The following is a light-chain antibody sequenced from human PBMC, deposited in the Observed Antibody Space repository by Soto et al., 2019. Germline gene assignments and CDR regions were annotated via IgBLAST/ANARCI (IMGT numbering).Light chain of an antibody. CDR3: QQYTDWPIT. J-gene: IGKJ5*01. V-gene: IGKV3-15*01. Sequence: IVMTQSPATLSVSPGDRATLSCRATQSVSSNLAWYQQKPGQAPRLLIYGASTRATGIPSRFSGSGSGTEFTLTISSLQSEDFAVYYCQQYTDWPITYGQGTRLEIK. CDR2: GAS. CDR1: QSVSSN.